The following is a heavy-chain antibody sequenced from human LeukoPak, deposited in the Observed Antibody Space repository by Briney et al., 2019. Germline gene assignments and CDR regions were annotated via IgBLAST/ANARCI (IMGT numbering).Heavy chain of an antibody. J-gene: IGHJ3*01. CDR1: GGSMSSNSFY. Sequence: PSETLSLTCTVSGGSMSSNSFYWRWLRQAPGLVLEWIPTIYNRWTTYYNPSLRIRVTIDVAMSKFQFSLKLTAGDAADMWLYYCAREYDFWNRMDGFDLWGRGTLVTVSA. CDR3: AREYDFWNRMDGFDL. D-gene: IGHD3-3*01. V-gene: IGHV4-39*02. CDR2: IYNRWTT.